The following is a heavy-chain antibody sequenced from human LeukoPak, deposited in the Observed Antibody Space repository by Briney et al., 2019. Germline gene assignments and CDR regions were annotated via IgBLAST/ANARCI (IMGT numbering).Heavy chain of an antibody. V-gene: IGHV3-7*03. CDR1: GFTFSRFW. D-gene: IGHD2-2*01. J-gene: IGHJ4*02. Sequence: GGSLRLSCATSGFTFSRFWMTWVRKAPGKGLEWVANIKQDGSEKNYADSVKGRFTISRDNAKSSLYLQMNSLRGEDTAVYYCASQPAAADIDYWGQGTLVTVSS. CDR2: IKQDGSEK. CDR3: ASQPAAADIDY.